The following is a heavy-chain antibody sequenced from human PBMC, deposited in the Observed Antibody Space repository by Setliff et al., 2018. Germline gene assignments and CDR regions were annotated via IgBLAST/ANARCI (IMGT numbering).Heavy chain of an antibody. D-gene: IGHD4-17*01. J-gene: IGHJ4*02. CDR1: GFTFSSYS. V-gene: IGHV3-21*01. CDR3: ARERISGLTVTSYYFDY. CDR2: ISSSSSYI. Sequence: PGGSLRLSCAASGFTFSSYSMNWVRQAPGKGLEWVSSISSSSSYIYYADSVKGRFTISRDNAKNSLYLQMNSLRAEDTAVYYCARERISGLTVTSYYFDYWGQGTLVTVSS.